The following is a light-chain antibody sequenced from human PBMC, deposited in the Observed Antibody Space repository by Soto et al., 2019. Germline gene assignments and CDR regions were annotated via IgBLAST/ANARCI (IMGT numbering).Light chain of an antibody. CDR1: QYVASN. J-gene: IGKJ5*01. CDR2: AMS. Sequence: EVVMTQSPATLSVSPGERVTLSCRASQYVASNFAWYQQKPGLAPRLLVYAMSTRATGIPARFSGSGSGTDVTLTISSLQSEDFAIYYCQQYNDWPTFVQGTRLEIK. V-gene: IGKV3-15*01. CDR3: QQYNDWPT.